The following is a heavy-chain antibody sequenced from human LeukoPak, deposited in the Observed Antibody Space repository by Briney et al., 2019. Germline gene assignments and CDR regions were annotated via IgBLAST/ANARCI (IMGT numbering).Heavy chain of an antibody. D-gene: IGHD4-17*01. CDR1: GFSFSSYW. J-gene: IGHJ4*02. V-gene: IGHV3-7*01. CDR3: ARGTTVESDY. CDR2: IKQDGSEE. Sequence: PGGSLRLSCAASGFSFSSYWMSWVRQAPGKGLEWVVNIKQDGSEEYYVDSVKGRFTVSRDNAKNSLYLQMNSLRAEDTAVYYCARGTTVESDYWGQGTLVTVSS.